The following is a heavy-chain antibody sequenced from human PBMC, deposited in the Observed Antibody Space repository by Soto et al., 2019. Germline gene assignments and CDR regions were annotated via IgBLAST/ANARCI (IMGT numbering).Heavy chain of an antibody. CDR2: IDPSDSYT. V-gene: IGHV5-10-1*01. J-gene: IGHJ6*02. Sequence: GESLKISCKGSGYSFTSYWISWVLQMPGKGLELMGRIDPSDSYTNYSPSFQGHVTISADKSISASYLQCITLKASDTAMYYSASRRIAGADYGMDGWGQGTTVTVS. D-gene: IGHD6-19*01. CDR3: ASRRIAGADYGMDG. CDR1: GYSFTSYW.